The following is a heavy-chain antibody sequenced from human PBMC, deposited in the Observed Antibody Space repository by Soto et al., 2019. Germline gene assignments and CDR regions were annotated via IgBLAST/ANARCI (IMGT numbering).Heavy chain of an antibody. J-gene: IGHJ6*02. CDR3: ASGAYDSSGYRSYYYYGMDV. CDR1: GYTFTSYG. D-gene: IGHD3-22*01. Sequence: GXSVKVSCKASGYTFTSYGISWVRQAPGQGLEWMGWISAYNGNTNYAQKLQGRVTMTTDTSTSTAYMELRSLRSDDTAVYYCASGAYDSSGYRSYYYYGMDVWGQGTTVTVSS. V-gene: IGHV1-18*01. CDR2: ISAYNGNT.